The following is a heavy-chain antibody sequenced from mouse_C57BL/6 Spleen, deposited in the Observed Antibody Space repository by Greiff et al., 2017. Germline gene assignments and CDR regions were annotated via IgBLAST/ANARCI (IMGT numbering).Heavy chain of an antibody. V-gene: IGHV1-64*01. CDR2: IHPTSGST. D-gene: IGHD4-1*01. Sequence: VQLQQSGAELVKPGASVKLSCKASGYTFTSYWMHWVKQRPGQGLEWIGMIHPTSGSTNYNEKFKSKATLPVDKSSSTSYMQRSSLTSAYSAVYYGATPWLTGVAYWGQGTLVTVSA. CDR1: GYTFTSYW. J-gene: IGHJ3*01. CDR3: ATPWLTGVAY.